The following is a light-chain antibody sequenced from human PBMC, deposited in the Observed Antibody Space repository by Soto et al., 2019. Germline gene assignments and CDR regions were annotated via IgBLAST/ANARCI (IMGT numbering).Light chain of an antibody. Sequence: GVMTLSALSLPVTLGPPASLSCRSSQSLVHSDGIAYFSWFQQRPGRSPRGXIYKVSNRDSGVPARFSGSGSGTDFELKISRVEPEDVGVYYCMQGTHWPITFGQGTRLEIK. V-gene: IGKV2-30*02. CDR2: KVS. CDR1: QSLVHSDGIAY. J-gene: IGKJ5*01. CDR3: MQGTHWPIT.